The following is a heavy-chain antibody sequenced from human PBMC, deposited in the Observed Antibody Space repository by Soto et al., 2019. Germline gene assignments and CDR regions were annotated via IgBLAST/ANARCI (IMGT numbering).Heavy chain of an antibody. CDR3: AIMTRKQQPGYY. Sequence: QLQLQESGPGLVKPSETLSLTCTVSGGSISSSSYYWGWIRQPPGKGLEWIGSIYYSGSTYYNPSLKGRATTTLNTSKNQFSLKPSSVTAADTAVYCCAIMTRKQQPGYYWGQGTLVTVSS. D-gene: IGHD6-13*01. CDR2: IYYSGST. V-gene: IGHV4-39*01. J-gene: IGHJ4*02. CDR1: GGSISSSSYY.